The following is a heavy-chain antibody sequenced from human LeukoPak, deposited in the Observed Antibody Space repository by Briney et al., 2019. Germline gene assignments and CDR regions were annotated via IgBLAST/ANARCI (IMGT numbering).Heavy chain of an antibody. CDR2: ISAYNGNT. Sequence: GASVKVSCKASGYTFTSYGISWVRQAPGQGLEWMGWISAYNGNTNYAQKLQGRVTMTSDTSTSTISMELSSLTSEDTAVYYCARERETRTSYYDTSGSHFGYWGQGTLLTVTS. J-gene: IGHJ4*02. CDR3: ARERETRTSYYDTSGSHFGY. CDR1: GYTFTSYG. D-gene: IGHD3-22*01. V-gene: IGHV1-18*01.